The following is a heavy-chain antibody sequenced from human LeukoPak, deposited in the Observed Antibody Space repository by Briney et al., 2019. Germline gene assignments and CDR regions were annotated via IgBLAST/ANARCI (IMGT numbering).Heavy chain of an antibody. CDR3: AKDQTYLSYGDRGPLDY. CDR1: GFTFDNYA. CDR2: INWRSDEI. Sequence: PGRSLRLSCSASGFTFDNYAMHWVRQAPMKGLEWVASINWRSDEIGYADSVKGRFTISRDNAKNSLYLQMNGLRAEDTALYYCAKDQTYLSYGDRGPLDYWGQGTLVTVSS. D-gene: IGHD4-17*01. V-gene: IGHV3-9*01. J-gene: IGHJ4*02.